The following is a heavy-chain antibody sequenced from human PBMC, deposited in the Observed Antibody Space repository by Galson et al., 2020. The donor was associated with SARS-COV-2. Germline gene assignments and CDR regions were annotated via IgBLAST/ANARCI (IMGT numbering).Heavy chain of an antibody. CDR1: GYTFTSYG. J-gene: IGHJ6*02. CDR2: ISAYNGNT. D-gene: IGHD6-19*01. Sequence: ASVKVSCKASGYTFTSYGISWVRQAPGQGLEWMGWISAYNGNTNYAQKLQGRVTMTTDTSTSTAYMELRSLRSDDTAVYYCASDLGIAVASLYYGMEVWGQGTTVTVSS. CDR3: ASDLGIAVASLYYGMEV. V-gene: IGHV1-18*01.